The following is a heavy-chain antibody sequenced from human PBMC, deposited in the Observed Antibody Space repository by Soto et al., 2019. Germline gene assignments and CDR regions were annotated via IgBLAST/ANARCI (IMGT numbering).Heavy chain of an antibody. CDR2: ITDNGRNT. J-gene: IGHJ4*02. CDR3: AKERATTTAFDY. D-gene: IGHD4-17*01. CDR1: GFTFSRDG. Sequence: GGSLRLSCAASGFTFSRDGMSWVRQAPGKGLEWVSLITDNGRNTYYADSVKGRFTISRDNTKNTLFLQMNSLRAEDTAVYYCAKERATTTAFDYWGQGALVTVSS. V-gene: IGHV3-23*01.